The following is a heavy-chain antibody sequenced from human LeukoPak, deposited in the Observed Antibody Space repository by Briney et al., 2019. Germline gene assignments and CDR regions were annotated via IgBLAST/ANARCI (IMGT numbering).Heavy chain of an antibody. Sequence: PGGSLRLSCVASVVTFTIYCMSWVRQAPGEGLEWVSYISHTVTTIYYADSVQGRFTLSRDKARNSLCLQMNSLRVEDTAVYYCGRGHWGLDSWGQGPLLSVP. CDR1: VVTFTIYC. CDR3: GRGHWGLDS. J-gene: IGHJ4*02. V-gene: IGHV3-48*01. D-gene: IGHD7-27*01. CDR2: ISHTVTTI.